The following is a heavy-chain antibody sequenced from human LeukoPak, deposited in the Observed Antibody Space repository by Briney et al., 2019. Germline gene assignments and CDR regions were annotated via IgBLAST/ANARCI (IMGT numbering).Heavy chain of an antibody. J-gene: IGHJ4*02. D-gene: IGHD3-10*01. CDR1: GFNFSTSA. Sequence: GGSLRLSCAASGFNFSTSAMSWVRQAPGKGLEWVSLISGSGRATYYADSVRGRFTISRDNSKTTIHLQMNSLRGDDTAVYYCVRGGGSFDSWGQGTLVTVSS. V-gene: IGHV3-23*01. CDR2: ISGSGRAT. CDR3: VRGGGSFDS.